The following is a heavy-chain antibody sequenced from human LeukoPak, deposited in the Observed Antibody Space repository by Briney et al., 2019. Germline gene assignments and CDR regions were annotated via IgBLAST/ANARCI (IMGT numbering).Heavy chain of an antibody. D-gene: IGHD3-22*01. CDR3: ARRVYDSSGRDLDY. CDR1: GGTFSSYA. CDR2: IIPIFGTA. V-gene: IGHV1-69*01. Sequence: SVKVSCKASGGTFSSYAISWVRQAPGQGLEWMGGIIPIFGTANYAQKFQGRVTITPDESTRTAYMALSRLRSEDTAVYYCARRVYDSSGRDLDYWGQGTLVTVSS. J-gene: IGHJ4*02.